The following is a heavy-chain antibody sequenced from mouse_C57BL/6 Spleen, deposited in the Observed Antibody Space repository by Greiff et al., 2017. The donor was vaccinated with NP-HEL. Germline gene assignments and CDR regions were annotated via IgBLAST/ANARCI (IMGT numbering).Heavy chain of an antibody. J-gene: IGHJ2*01. V-gene: IGHV5-4*01. D-gene: IGHD1-1*01. Sequence: EVKLVESGGGLVKPGGSLKLSCAASGFTFSSYAMSWVRQTPEKRLEWVATISDGGSYTYYPDNVKGRFTISRDNAKNNLYLQMSHLKSEDTAMYYCARDNLIYYYGSSYFDYWGQGTTLTVSS. CDR1: GFTFSSYA. CDR2: ISDGGSYT. CDR3: ARDNLIYYYGSSYFDY.